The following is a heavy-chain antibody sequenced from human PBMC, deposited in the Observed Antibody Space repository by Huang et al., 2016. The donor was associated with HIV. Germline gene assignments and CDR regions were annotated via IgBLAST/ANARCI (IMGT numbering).Heavy chain of an antibody. Sequence: QVQLQESGPGLVKPSETLSLTCTVSGGSINSSYWSWIRQPPGKGLEWSGYIHYSGSTIYNPSRKRRVTISVDTSKNQFSLKLSSVTAADTAMYYCARNYYDNVDWYFDLWGRGTLVTVSS. CDR2: IHYSGST. D-gene: IGHD3-22*01. V-gene: IGHV4-59*01. J-gene: IGHJ2*01. CDR3: ARNYYDNVDWYFDL. CDR1: GGSINSSY.